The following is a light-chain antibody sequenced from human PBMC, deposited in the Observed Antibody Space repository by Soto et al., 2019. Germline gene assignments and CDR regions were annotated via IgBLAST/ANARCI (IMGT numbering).Light chain of an antibody. J-gene: IGKJ1*01. V-gene: IGKV3-15*01. CDR3: QQYNNWPPLT. CDR2: RTS. CDR1: QSISSN. Sequence: EIVMRQSRATLSVSPAERATLSCRASQSISSNLAWYQQKPGQAPRLLMFRTSSRATGFPARFSGSGSGTEFNLTISSLQSEDFGVYYCQQYNNWPPLTFGQGTKVDIK.